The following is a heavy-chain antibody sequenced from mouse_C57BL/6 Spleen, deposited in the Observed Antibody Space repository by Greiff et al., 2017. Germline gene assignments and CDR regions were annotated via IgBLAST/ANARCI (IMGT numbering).Heavy chain of an antibody. CDR1: GYSFTGYY. Sequence: EVQLQQSGPELVKPGASVKISCKASGYSFTGYYMNWVKQSPEKSLEWIGEINPSTGGTTYNQKFKAKATLTVDKSSSTAYMQLKSLTSEDSAVYYCARGGVPSLYAMDYWGQGTSVTVSS. CDR3: ARGGVPSLYAMDY. CDR2: INPSTGGT. V-gene: IGHV1-42*01. D-gene: IGHD6-2*01. J-gene: IGHJ4*01.